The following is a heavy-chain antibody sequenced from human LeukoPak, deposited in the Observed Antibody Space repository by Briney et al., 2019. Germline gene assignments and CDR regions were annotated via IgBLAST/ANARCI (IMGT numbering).Heavy chain of an antibody. Sequence: GGSLRLSCAASGFTFSSYEMNWVRQAPGKGLEWVSYISSSGSTIYYADSVKGRFTISRDNAKNSLYLQMNSLRAEDTAVYCCAATTFGYYYGSGSYFLPDYWGQGTLVTVSS. J-gene: IGHJ4*02. D-gene: IGHD3-10*01. CDR3: AATTFGYYYGSGSYFLPDY. V-gene: IGHV3-48*03. CDR2: ISSSGSTI. CDR1: GFTFSSYE.